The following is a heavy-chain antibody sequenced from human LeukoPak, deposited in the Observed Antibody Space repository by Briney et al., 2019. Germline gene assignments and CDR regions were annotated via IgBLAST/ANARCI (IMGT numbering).Heavy chain of an antibody. CDR2: MNPGSGDT. CDR1: GYTFTTHD. CDR3: ARCDWYSSSFDY. D-gene: IGHD6-13*01. Sequence: ASVKVSCKASGYTFTTHDLTWVRQATGQGLEWMGWMNPGSGDTAYAQKFQGRVTMTRDTSMSTAYMELNSLGSEDTAIYYCARCDWYSSSFDYWGQGTLVTVSS. V-gene: IGHV1-8*01. J-gene: IGHJ4*02.